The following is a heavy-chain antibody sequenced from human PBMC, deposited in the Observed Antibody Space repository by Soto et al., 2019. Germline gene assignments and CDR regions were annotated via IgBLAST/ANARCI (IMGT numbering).Heavy chain of an antibody. CDR1: GFTFSSYA. CDR3: TKFGGTSLPPLPVAY. D-gene: IGHD1-26*01. J-gene: IGHJ4*02. Sequence: EVQLLESGGGLVQPGGSLRLSCAASGFTFSSYAMNWVRQAPGKGLEWVTTISGNGDNTYYSTSVKGRFTISRDNSNNKLSLHMTSPRAEATALYYCTKFGGTSLPPLPVAYWDQGTQVTISS. CDR2: ISGNGDNT. V-gene: IGHV3-23*01.